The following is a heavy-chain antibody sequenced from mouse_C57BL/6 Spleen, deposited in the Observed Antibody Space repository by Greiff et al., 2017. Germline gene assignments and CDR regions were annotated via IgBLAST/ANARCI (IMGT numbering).Heavy chain of an antibody. D-gene: IGHD2-5*01. V-gene: IGHV1-55*01. J-gene: IGHJ3*01. Sequence: QVQLQQPGAELVKPGASVKMSCKASGYTFTSYWITWVKQRPGQGLEWIGDIYPGSGSTNYNEKFKSKATLTVDTSSSTAYMQLSSLTSEDSAVYYCERSHYSNTWFAYWGQGTLVTVSA. CDR1: GYTFTSYW. CDR3: ERSHYSNTWFAY. CDR2: IYPGSGST.